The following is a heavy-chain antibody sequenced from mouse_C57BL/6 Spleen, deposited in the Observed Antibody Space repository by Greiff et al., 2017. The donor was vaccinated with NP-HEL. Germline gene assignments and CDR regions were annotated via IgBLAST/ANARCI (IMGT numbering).Heavy chain of an antibody. V-gene: IGHV5-4*01. J-gene: IGHJ3*01. CDR1: GFTFSSYA. CDR3: ARGGNYGFTWFAY. Sequence: EVQLVESGGGLVKPGGSLKLSCAASGFTFSSYAMSWVRQTPEKRLEWVATISDGGSYTYYPDNVKGRFTISRDNAKNNLYLQMSHLKSEDTAMYYCARGGNYGFTWFAYWGQGTLVTVSA. CDR2: ISDGGSYT. D-gene: IGHD2-1*01.